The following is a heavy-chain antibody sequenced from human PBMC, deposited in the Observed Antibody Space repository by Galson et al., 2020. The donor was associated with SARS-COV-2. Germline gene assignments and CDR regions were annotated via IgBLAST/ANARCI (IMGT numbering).Heavy chain of an antibody. CDR3: AKDHLNYDILTGQVDY. D-gene: IGHD3-9*01. Sequence: WVAVISYDGSNKYYADSVKGRFTISRDNSKNTLYLQMNSLRAEDTAVYYCAKDHLNYDILTGQVDYWGQGTLVTVSS. J-gene: IGHJ4*02. V-gene: IGHV3-30*01. CDR2: ISYDGSNK.